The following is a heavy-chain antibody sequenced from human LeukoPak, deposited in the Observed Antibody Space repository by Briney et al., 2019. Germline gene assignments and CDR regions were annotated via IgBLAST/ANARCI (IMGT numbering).Heavy chain of an antibody. CDR2: ISGSDGST. CDR1: GFTFSSYA. CDR3: ARPYYYDSSGYPSDY. J-gene: IGHJ4*02. D-gene: IGHD3-22*01. V-gene: IGHV3-23*01. Sequence: GGSLRLSCAASGFTFSSYAMSWVRQAPGKGLEWVSAISGSDGSTYYANSVKGRFTISRDNSKNTLYLQMNSLRAEDTAVYYCARPYYYDSSGYPSDYWGQGTLVTVSS.